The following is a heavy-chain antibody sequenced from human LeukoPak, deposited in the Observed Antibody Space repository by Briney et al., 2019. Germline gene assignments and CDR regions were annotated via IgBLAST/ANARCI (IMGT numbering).Heavy chain of an antibody. CDR2: IYYSGST. J-gene: IGHJ4*02. V-gene: IGHV4-59*08. Sequence: SETLSLTCTVSGGSISSYYWSWIRQPPGKGLEWIGYIYYSGSTNYNPSLKSRVTISVDTSKNQFSLKLSSVTAADTAVYYCARQQSGWLVYYFDYWGQGTLVTVSS. D-gene: IGHD6-19*01. CDR3: ARQQSGWLVYYFDY. CDR1: GGSISSYY.